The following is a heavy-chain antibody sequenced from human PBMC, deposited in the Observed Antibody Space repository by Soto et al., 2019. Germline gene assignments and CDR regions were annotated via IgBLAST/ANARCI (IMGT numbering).Heavy chain of an antibody. CDR1: GGSISSSSYY. CDR2: IYYSGST. V-gene: IGHV4-39*01. Sequence: PSETLSLTCTVSGGSISSSSYYWGWIRQPPGKGLEWIGSIYYSGSTYYNPSLKSRVTISVDTSKNQFSLKLSSVTAAGTAVYYCARSMGYYYYGMDVWGQGTTVTVSS. D-gene: IGHD2-8*01. J-gene: IGHJ6*02. CDR3: ARSMGYYYYGMDV.